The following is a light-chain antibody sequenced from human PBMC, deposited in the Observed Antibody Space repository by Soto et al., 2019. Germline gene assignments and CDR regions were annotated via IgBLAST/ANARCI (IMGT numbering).Light chain of an antibody. CDR1: QSLTSDY. CDR2: GAS. J-gene: IGKJ2*01. Sequence: EIVLTQSPGTLSLSPGERATLSCRASQSLTSDYLAWYQQKPGQAPRLLIYGASSRAAGIPDRFSGSGSGPDFTLTISRLEPEDFAVYYCQQDQTSPPSYTFGQGTKLEI. CDR3: QQDQTSPPSYT. V-gene: IGKV3-20*01.